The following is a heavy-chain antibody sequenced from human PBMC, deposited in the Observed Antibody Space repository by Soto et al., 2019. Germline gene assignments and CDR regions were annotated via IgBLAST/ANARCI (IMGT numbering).Heavy chain of an antibody. CDR1: GASISGFY. Sequence: SETLSLTCTVSGASISGFYWSWIRKSAGKGLEWIGRIYATGTTDYNPSLKSRVMMSVDTSKKQFSLKLSSVTAADTAVYYCASHVWFGELRYWFDPWGQGTLVTVSS. D-gene: IGHD3-10*01. CDR3: ASHVWFGELRYWFDP. V-gene: IGHV4-4*07. J-gene: IGHJ5*02. CDR2: IYATGTT.